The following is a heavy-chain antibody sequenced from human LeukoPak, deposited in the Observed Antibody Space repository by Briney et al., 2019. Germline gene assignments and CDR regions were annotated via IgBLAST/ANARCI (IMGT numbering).Heavy chain of an antibody. V-gene: IGHV5-51*01. CDR3: GRGRGISYVEPHDWFDP. CDR2: IYPGDSDT. J-gene: IGHJ5*02. Sequence: GASLQIYCKGSGYRFATYWIGWVRQLPGKGLEWMGIIYPGDSDTRYSPSFQGQVTISVDKSISTVYLQWSSLKASDTAMYYCGRGRGISYVEPHDWFDPWGQGTLVTVSS. D-gene: IGHD6-6*01. CDR1: GYRFATYW.